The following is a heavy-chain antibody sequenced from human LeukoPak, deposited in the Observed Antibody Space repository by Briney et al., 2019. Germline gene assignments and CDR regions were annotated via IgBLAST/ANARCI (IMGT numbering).Heavy chain of an antibody. Sequence: GGSLRLSCAASGFTFSSYGMHWVRQAPGKGLGWVAVISYDGSNKYYADSVKGRFTISRDNSKNTLYLQMNSLRAEDTAVYYCATYYYDSSGSPFDYWGQGTLVTVSS. CDR1: GFTFSSYG. CDR2: ISYDGSNK. CDR3: ATYYYDSSGSPFDY. V-gene: IGHV3-30*03. D-gene: IGHD3-22*01. J-gene: IGHJ4*02.